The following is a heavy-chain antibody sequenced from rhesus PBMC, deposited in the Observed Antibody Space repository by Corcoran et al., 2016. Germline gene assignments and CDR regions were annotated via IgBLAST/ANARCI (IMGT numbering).Heavy chain of an antibody. CDR1: GGSISGYSS. J-gene: IGHJ4*01. Sequence: QVQLQQWGEGLVTPSETLSLPCAVYGGSISGYSSWSWIRPPPGKGLEWIGYIYGNSASTNYNPSLKNRVTISKDTSKNQFSLKLSSVTAADTAVYYCAREGTAGTPVGYWGQGVLVTVSS. V-gene: IGHV4-73*01. CDR3: AREGTAGTPVGY. D-gene: IGHD1-1*01. CDR2: IYGNSAST.